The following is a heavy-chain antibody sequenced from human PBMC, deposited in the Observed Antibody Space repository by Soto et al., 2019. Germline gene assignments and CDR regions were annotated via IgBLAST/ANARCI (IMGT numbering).Heavy chain of an antibody. J-gene: IGHJ4*02. Sequence: GGSLRLSCAASGFTFSSYGMHWVRQAPGKGLEWVAVISYDGSNKYYADSVKGRFTISRDNSKNTLYLQMNSLRAEDTAVYYCAKDLGVRRGYFDYWGQGTLVTVSS. V-gene: IGHV3-30*18. CDR2: ISYDGSNK. D-gene: IGHD3-16*01. CDR3: AKDLGVRRGYFDY. CDR1: GFTFSSYG.